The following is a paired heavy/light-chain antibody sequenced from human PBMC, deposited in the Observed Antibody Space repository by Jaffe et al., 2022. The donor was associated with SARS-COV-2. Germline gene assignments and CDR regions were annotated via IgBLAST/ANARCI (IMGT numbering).Light chain of an antibody. V-gene: IGKV3-20*01. Sequence: EIVLTQSPGTLSLSPGERATLSCRASQSVISNYIAWYQQKPGQAPRLLIYGASSRATGIPDRFSGSGSGTDFTLTISRLEPEDFAVYYCQQYGGSSQTFGQGTKVESK. CDR1: QSVISNY. J-gene: IGKJ1*01. CDR3: QQYGGSSQT. CDR2: GAS.
Heavy chain of an antibody. CDR1: AGSISSYY. D-gene: IGHD6-19*01. J-gene: IGHJ6*02. CDR2: IYYSGRT. Sequence: QVQLQEAGPGLVTPSETLSLTCTVSAGSISSYYWSWIRQPPEKGLEWIGYIYYSGRTYYNPSLKSRVTMSADTSKNQLSLRLTSVTAADTAVYYCARDRLTVAGNYYYYGLDVWGQGTTVTVSS. V-gene: IGHV4-59*13. CDR3: ARDRLTVAGNYYYYGLDV.